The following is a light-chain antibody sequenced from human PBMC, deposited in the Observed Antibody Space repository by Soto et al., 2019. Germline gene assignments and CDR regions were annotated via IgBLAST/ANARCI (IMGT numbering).Light chain of an antibody. CDR3: QLYNNWPPFS. CDR1: ESLSRN. V-gene: IGKV3-15*01. CDR2: GAS. Sequence: ETVMTQSPATLSVSPGEKVTLSCRASESLSRNLDWYQQKSGQAPRLLIYGASTRATGVPARFSGSGSGTEFPLTISSLQSDDFAMCFCQLYNNWPPFSFGGGTTWEIK. J-gene: IGKJ4*01.